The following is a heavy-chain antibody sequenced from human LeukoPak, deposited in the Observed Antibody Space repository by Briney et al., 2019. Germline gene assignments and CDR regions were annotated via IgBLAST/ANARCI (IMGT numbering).Heavy chain of an antibody. D-gene: IGHD1-7*01. CDR3: ARGLTTRELELPTWFDP. CDR1: GYTFTGYY. CDR2: INPNSGGT. V-gene: IGHV1-2*02. Sequence: ASVKVSCKASGYTFTGYYMHWVRQAPGQGLEWMGWINPNSGGTNYAQKFQGRVTMTRDTSISTAYMELSRLRSDDTAVYYCARGLTTRELELPTWFDPWGQGTLVTVSS. J-gene: IGHJ5*02.